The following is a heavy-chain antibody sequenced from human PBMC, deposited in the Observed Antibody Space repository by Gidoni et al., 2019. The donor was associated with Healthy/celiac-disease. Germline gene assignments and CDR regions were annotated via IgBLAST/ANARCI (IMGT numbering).Heavy chain of an antibody. V-gene: IGHV3-7*03. CDR3: ARGFDL. CDR2: IKQDGSDK. CDR1: GFTFNNHW. Sequence: RLSCAASGFTFNNHWMNWFRQTQGKGLEWVANIKQDGSDKYYVNSVKGRFTISRDNAQNSLFLQMNSLRVEDTAVYYCARGFDLWGRGTLVTVSS. J-gene: IGHJ2*01.